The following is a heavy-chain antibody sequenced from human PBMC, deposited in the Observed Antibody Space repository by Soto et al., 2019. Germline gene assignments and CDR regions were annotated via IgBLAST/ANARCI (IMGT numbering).Heavy chain of an antibody. V-gene: IGHV3-74*01. Sequence: GGTLRLSCAVCGLSFVSYWMCWVRQAPGKGLAWVSCLNNDGTATFYADSVKGRFTISRDNAKNTLSLQMNSLRDEDTDVYYCTSVHEYWGPGTPVTLSS. CDR3: TSVHEY. CDR2: LNNDGTAT. CDR1: GLSFVSYW. J-gene: IGHJ1*01.